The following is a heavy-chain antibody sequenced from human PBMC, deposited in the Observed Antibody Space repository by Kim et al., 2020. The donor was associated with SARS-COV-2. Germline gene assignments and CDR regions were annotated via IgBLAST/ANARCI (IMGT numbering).Heavy chain of an antibody. D-gene: IGHD6-13*01. CDR2: ISWNSGSI. V-gene: IGHV3-9*01. J-gene: IGHJ3*02. Sequence: GGSLRLSCAASGFTFDDYAMHWVRQAPGKGLEWVSGISWNSGSIGYADSVKGRFTISRDNAKNSLYLQMNSLRAEDTALYYCASGVGSSAAGPQGAFDIWGQGTMVTVSS. CDR1: GFTFDDYA. CDR3: ASGVGSSAAGPQGAFDI.